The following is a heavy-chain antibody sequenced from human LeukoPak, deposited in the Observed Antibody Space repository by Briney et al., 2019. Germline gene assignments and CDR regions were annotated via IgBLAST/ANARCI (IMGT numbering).Heavy chain of an antibody. Sequence: SETLSLTCTVSGGSISSYYWSWIRQPPGKGLEWIGYIYYSGSTNYNPSLKSRVTISVDTSKNQFSLKLSSVTAADTAVYYCARTTVTTWDYYYYGMDVWGQGTTVTVSS. CDR3: ARTTVTTWDYYYYGMDV. CDR1: GGSISSYY. V-gene: IGHV4-59*08. D-gene: IGHD4-11*01. J-gene: IGHJ6*02. CDR2: IYYSGST.